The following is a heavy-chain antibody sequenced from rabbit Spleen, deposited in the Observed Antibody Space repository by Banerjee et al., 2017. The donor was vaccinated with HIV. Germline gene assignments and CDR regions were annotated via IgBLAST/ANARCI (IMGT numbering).Heavy chain of an antibody. J-gene: IGHJ6*01. CDR1: GVSFSSSSY. Sequence: QSLEESGGDLVRPGASLTLTCTASGVSFSSSSYICWVRQAPGKGLEWIGYIDPVFGITYYASWVNGRFSISRENAQNTVFLQMTSLTAADTATYFCARDGAGGSYFALWGPGTLVTVS. CDR2: IDPVFGIT. D-gene: IGHD8-1*01. CDR3: ARDGAGGSYFAL. V-gene: IGHV1S40*01.